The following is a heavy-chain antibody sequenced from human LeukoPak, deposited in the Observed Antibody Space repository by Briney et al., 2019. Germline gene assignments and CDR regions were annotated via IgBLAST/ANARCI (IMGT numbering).Heavy chain of an antibody. Sequence: SETLSLTRTVSVGSISSSRYYSGWIRHPPGNWLEWIGRIYYSGSTNYNPSHKRRVTISVDTSNIQFPLKLRSVTAADTAVYYCAGSDGRAAGTDNWYDPWGQKTLVTVSS. J-gene: IGHJ5*02. CDR2: IYYSGST. V-gene: IGHV4-39*06. CDR3: AGSDGRAAGTDNWYDP. CDR1: VGSISSSRYY. D-gene: IGHD6-13*01.